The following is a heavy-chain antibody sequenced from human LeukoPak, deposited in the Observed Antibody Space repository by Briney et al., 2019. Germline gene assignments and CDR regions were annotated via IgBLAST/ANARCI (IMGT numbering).Heavy chain of an antibody. CDR3: ASVPVGIWFGELFYDY. V-gene: IGHV1-8*02. CDR2: MNPNSGNT. J-gene: IGHJ4*02. CDR1: GYTFTSYD. Sequence: ASVKVSCKASGYTFTSYDINWVRQATGQGLEWMGWMNPNSGNTGYAQKFQGRVTMTRDTSISTAYMELSRLRSDDTAVYYCASVPVGIWFGELFYDYWGQGTLVTVSS. D-gene: IGHD3-10*01.